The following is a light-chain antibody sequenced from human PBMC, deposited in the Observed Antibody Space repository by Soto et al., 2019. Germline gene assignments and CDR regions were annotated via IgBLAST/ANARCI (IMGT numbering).Light chain of an antibody. J-gene: IGLJ1*01. Sequence: QPVLTQPASVTGSPGQSITISCTGTRSDVGSFNLVSWYQQHPGKAPKLMIYEGTKRPSGVSDRFSGSKSGNTASLTISGLQADDEADYFCCSYAGATTYVFGTGTKVTVL. CDR1: RSDVGSFNL. V-gene: IGLV2-23*01. CDR2: EGT. CDR3: CSYAGATTYV.